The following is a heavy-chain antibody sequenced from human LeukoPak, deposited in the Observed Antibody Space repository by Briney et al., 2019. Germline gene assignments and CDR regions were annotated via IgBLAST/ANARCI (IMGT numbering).Heavy chain of an antibody. CDR3: ARVCSTSCYGYYYYGMDV. CDR2: IYDSGST. V-gene: IGHV4-61*08. J-gene: IGHJ6*02. D-gene: IGHD2-2*01. CDR1: GGSVSSGGYY. Sequence: KPSETLSLTCTVSGGSVSSGGYYWSWIRQPPGKGLEWIGYIYDSGSTNYNPSLKSRVTISVDTSKNQFSLKLSSVTAADTAVYYCARVCSTSCYGYYYYGMDVWGQGTTVTVSS.